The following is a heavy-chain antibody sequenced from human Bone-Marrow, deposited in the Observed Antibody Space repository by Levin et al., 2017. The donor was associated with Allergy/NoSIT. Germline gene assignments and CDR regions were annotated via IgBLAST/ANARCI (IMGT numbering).Heavy chain of an antibody. CDR1: DFTVSDRY. J-gene: IGHJ4*02. CDR2: IQSGGKT. D-gene: IGHD3-16*01. Sequence: AGGSLRLSCAASDFTVSDRYMTWVRQAPGKGLEWVSVIQSGGKTYYADSVKGRFTISRDNSKNTLYLQMNSLRVEDTAVYYCAGGATVITKYFDFWGQGTLVTVSS. CDR3: AGGATVITKYFDF. V-gene: IGHV3-53*01.